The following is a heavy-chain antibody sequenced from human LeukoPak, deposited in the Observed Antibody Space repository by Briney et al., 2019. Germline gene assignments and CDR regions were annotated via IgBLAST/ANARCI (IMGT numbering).Heavy chain of an antibody. Sequence: PSETLSLTCAVYGGSFSGYYWSWIRQPPGKGLEWIGEINHSGSTNYNPSLKSRATISVDTSKNQFSLKLSSVTAADTAVYYCARAPAAGDDWFDPWGQGTLVTVSS. D-gene: IGHD6-13*01. J-gene: IGHJ5*02. CDR2: INHSGST. V-gene: IGHV4-34*01. CDR3: ARAPAAGDDWFDP. CDR1: GGSFSGYY.